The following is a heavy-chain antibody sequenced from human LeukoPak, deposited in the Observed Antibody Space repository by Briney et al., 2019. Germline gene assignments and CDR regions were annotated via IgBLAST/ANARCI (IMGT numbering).Heavy chain of an antibody. V-gene: IGHV1-58*02. J-gene: IGHJ4*02. CDR3: ARVDRVEMATTDY. D-gene: IGHD5-24*01. CDR1: GFTFTSSA. CDR2: IVVGSGNT. Sequence: SVKVSCKASGFTFTSSAMQWVRQARGQRLEWIGWIVVGSGNTNYAQKFQERVTITRDMSTSTAYMELSSLRSEDTAVYYCARVDRVEMATTDYWGQGTLVTVSS.